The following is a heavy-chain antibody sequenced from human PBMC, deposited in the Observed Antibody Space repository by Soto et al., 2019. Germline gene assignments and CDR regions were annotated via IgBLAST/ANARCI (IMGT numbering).Heavy chain of an antibody. CDR3: ARGERQTRWSDAFDI. J-gene: IGHJ3*02. D-gene: IGHD4-17*01. Sequence: HPGGSLRLSCAASGFTFSSYGMHWVRQAPGKGLEWVAVIWYDGSNKYYADSVKGRFTISRDNSKNTLYLQMNSLRAEDTAVYYCARGERQTRWSDAFDIWGQGTMVTVSS. CDR1: GFTFSSYG. CDR2: IWYDGSNK. V-gene: IGHV3-33*01.